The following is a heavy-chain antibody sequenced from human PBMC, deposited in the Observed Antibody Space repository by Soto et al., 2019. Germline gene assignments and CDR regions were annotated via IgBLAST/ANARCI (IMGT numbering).Heavy chain of an antibody. D-gene: IGHD6-19*01. CDR1: GFTFTNYC. V-gene: IGHV3-7*01. Sequence: WGSLRLSCAASGFTFTNYCMTWVRQAPGKVLEWVANIKEDGSEKNYAHSVKGRFTISRDNAKNSLFLQMNGLSAEDTAVYYCTRRPAWLWLDYWGQGTLVTVSS. CDR3: TRRPAWLWLDY. J-gene: IGHJ4*02. CDR2: IKEDGSEK.